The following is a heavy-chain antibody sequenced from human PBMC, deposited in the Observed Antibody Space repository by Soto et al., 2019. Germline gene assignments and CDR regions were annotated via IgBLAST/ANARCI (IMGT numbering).Heavy chain of an antibody. Sequence: PGGSLRLSRAASGFTFSSYWMHWVRQAPGKGLVWVSRINSDGSSTSYADSVKGRFTISRDNAKNTLYLQMNSLRAEDTAVYYCARGPVPSGMDVWGQGTTVTVSS. CDR2: INSDGSST. D-gene: IGHD2-2*01. V-gene: IGHV3-74*01. J-gene: IGHJ6*02. CDR1: GFTFSSYW. CDR3: ARGPVPSGMDV.